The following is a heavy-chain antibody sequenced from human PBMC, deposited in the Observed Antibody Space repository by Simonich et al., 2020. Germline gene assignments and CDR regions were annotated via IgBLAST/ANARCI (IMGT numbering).Heavy chain of an antibody. V-gene: IGHV1-2*02. CDR2: INPNRGGT. CDR3: ARGPRWTGDDAFDI. Sequence: QVQLVQSGAEVKKPGASVKVSCKASGYTFTGYCMHWVRQAPGQGLEGIGWINPNRGGTNYAQKVQGRGTMTRDTSISTAYMELSRLRSDDTAVYYCARGPRWTGDDAFDIWGQGTMVTVSS. J-gene: IGHJ3*02. CDR1: GYTFTGYC. D-gene: IGHD7-27*01.